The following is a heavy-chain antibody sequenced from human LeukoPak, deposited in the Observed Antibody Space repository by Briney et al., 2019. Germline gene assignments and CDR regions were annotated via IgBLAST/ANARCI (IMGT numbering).Heavy chain of an antibody. Sequence: PSETLSLTCTVSGGSISSYYWSWIRQPPGKGLEWIAYIYYSGSTNYNPSLKSRVTISVDTSKNQFSLKLSSVTAADTAVCYCARRMNKYYYGSGSYYSPWGQGTLVTVSS. CDR3: ARRMNKYYYGSGSYYSP. CDR1: GGSISSYY. J-gene: IGHJ5*02. D-gene: IGHD3-10*01. CDR2: IYYSGST. V-gene: IGHV4-59*12.